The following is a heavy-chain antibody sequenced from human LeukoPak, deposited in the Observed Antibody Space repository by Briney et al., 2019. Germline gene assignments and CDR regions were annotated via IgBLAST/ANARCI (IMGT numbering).Heavy chain of an antibody. CDR3: ASGIYGGNGHYFDY. CDR2: IWYDGSNK. Sequence: GRSLRLSCAASGFTFSSYGMHWVRQAPGKGLEWVAVIWYDGSNKYYADSVKGRFTISRDNSKNTLYLQMNSLRAEDTAVYYCASGIYGGNGHYFDYWGQGTLGTVSS. D-gene: IGHD4-23*01. J-gene: IGHJ4*02. V-gene: IGHV3-33*01. CDR1: GFTFSSYG.